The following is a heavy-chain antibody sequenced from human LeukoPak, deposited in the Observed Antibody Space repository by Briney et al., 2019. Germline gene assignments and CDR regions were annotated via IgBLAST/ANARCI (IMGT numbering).Heavy chain of an antibody. Sequence: SETLSLTCAVYGGSFSGYYWSWIRQPQGKGLEWIGEINHSGSTNYNPSLKSRVTISVDTSKNQFSLKLSSVTAADTAVYYCARSPSYDFWSGYYTGYYYYYMDVWGKGTTVTVSS. D-gene: IGHD3-3*01. J-gene: IGHJ6*03. CDR3: ARSPSYDFWSGYYTGYYYYYMDV. CDR1: GGSFSGYY. CDR2: INHSGST. V-gene: IGHV4-34*01.